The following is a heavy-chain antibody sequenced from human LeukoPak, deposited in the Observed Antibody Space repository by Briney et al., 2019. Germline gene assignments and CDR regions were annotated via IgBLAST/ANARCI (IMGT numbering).Heavy chain of an antibody. J-gene: IGHJ4*02. CDR1: GFTFSSYA. Sequence: GGSLRLSCAASGFTFSSYAMSWVRQAPGKGLEWVSAISGSGGSTYYADSVKGRFTISRDNSKNTLCLQMNSLRAEDTAVYYCAKLGYYYDSSGYYEPHFDYWGQGTLVTVSS. V-gene: IGHV3-23*01. D-gene: IGHD3-22*01. CDR2: ISGSGGST. CDR3: AKLGYYYDSSGYYEPHFDY.